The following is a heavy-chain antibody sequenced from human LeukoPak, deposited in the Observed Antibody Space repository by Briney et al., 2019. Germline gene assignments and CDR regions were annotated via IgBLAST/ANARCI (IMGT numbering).Heavy chain of an antibody. J-gene: IGHJ4*02. D-gene: IGHD6-19*01. CDR2: ISGSGSNT. Sequence: GGSLRLSCAASGFTFSNYAMTWVRQAPGKGLEWVSTISGSGSNTYYGDSVKGRFTISRDNSKNTLYLQMNSLRAEDTAVYYCAKGFTGSSGWYRDLWGQGTLVTVSS. CDR3: AKGFTGSSGWYRDL. V-gene: IGHV3-23*01. CDR1: GFTFSNYA.